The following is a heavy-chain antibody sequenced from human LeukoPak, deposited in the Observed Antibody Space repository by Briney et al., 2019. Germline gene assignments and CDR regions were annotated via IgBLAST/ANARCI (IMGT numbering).Heavy chain of an antibody. J-gene: IGHJ5*02. CDR3: ATDFYDTT. V-gene: IGHV3-15*07. D-gene: IGHD3-22*01. CDR1: GFTFSNAW. CDR2: IRSNSDGGTI. Sequence: TGGSLRLSCATSGFTFSNAWMNWVRQAPGKGLEWVGRIRSNSDGGTIDYAAPVKGRFALSRDDSKNTLYLQMNSLQTEDTAVYYCATDFYDTTWGQGTLVTVSS.